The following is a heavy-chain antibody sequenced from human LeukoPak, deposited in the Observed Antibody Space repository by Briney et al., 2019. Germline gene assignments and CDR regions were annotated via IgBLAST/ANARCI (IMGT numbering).Heavy chain of an antibody. D-gene: IGHD7-27*01. V-gene: IGHV3-20*04. J-gene: IGHJ3*02. CDR1: GFTFSRYS. CDR2: IYWNGDNI. CDR3: TSGEVDAFDI. Sequence: PGGSLRLSCAASGFTFSRYSMRWVRQVPGKGLEWVSGIYWNGDNIDYADSVKGRFTISRDNAKNSLYLQMNSLRAEDTAVYYCTSGEVDAFDIWGQGTMVTVSS.